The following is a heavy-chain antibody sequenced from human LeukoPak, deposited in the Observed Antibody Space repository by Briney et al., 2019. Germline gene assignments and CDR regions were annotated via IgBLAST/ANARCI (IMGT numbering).Heavy chain of an antibody. D-gene: IGHD3-22*01. CDR3: AKLGSSGYFQH. CDR2: ISSSGVST. V-gene: IGHV3-23*01. J-gene: IGHJ1*01. CDR1: GFTFSSYA. Sequence: PGGSLRLSCAASGFTFSSYAMSWVRQALGKGLEWVSSISSSGVSTYYADSVKGRFTISRDNSKSTLYLQVNSLRAEDMAVYYCAKLGSSGYFQHWGQGTLVTVSS.